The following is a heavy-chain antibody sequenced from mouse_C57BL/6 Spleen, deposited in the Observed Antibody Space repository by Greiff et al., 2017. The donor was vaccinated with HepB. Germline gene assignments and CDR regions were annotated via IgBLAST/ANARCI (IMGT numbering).Heavy chain of an antibody. CDR1: GYTFTDYN. J-gene: IGHJ4*01. D-gene: IGHD1-1*01. Sequence: EVQLQQSGPELVKPGASVKIPCKASGYTFTDYNMDWVKQSHGKSLEWIGDINPNNGGTIYNQKFKGKATLTVDKSSSTAYMELRSLTSEDTAVYYCARRYYYGSSDDYYAMDYWGQGTSVTVSS. V-gene: IGHV1-18*01. CDR2: INPNNGGT. CDR3: ARRYYYGSSDDYYAMDY.